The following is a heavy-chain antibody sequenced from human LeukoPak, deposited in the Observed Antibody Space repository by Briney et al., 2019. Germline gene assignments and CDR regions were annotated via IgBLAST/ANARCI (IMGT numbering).Heavy chain of an antibody. CDR1: GFTFSSYG. V-gene: IGHV3-33*01. Sequence: GRSLRLSCAASGFTFSSYGMHWVRQAPGKGLEWVAVIWYDGSNKYHADSVKGRFTISRDNSKNTLYLQMNSLRAEDPAVYYCARETYSSGWSPRFYYYYGMDVWGKGTTVTVSS. J-gene: IGHJ6*04. CDR3: ARETYSSGWSPRFYYYYGMDV. CDR2: IWYDGSNK. D-gene: IGHD6-19*01.